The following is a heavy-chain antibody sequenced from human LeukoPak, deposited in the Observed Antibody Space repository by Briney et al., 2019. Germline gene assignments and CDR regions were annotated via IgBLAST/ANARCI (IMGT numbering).Heavy chain of an antibody. CDR1: GYTFTSYG. J-gene: IGHJ4*02. CDR2: ISAYNGNT. V-gene: IGHV1-18*01. Sequence: ASVKVSCKASGYTFTSYGISWVRQAPGQGLEWMGWISAYNGNTNYAQKLQGRVTMTTDTSTSTAYMELRSLRSDDTAVYYCARDSPPVVEMATITEFRRPGNPRPDDYWGQGTLVTVSS. D-gene: IGHD5-24*01. CDR3: ARDSPPVVEMATITEFRRPGNPRPDDY.